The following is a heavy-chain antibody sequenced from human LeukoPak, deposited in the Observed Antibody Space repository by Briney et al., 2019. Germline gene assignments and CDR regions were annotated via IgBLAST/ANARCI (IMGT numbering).Heavy chain of an antibody. CDR2: ISSSGAST. D-gene: IGHD3-22*01. CDR3: AKGPDSSGYGYYYGMVV. CDR1: GFTFNSYA. J-gene: IGHJ6*02. Sequence: GGSLRLSCVASGFTFNSYAMSWVRQAPWKGLEWVSAISSSGASTYYADAVNGVFTNSRENSKNTLYLQMTSLRAEDTAVYYCAKGPDSSGYGYYYGMVVWGQGTTVTVSS. V-gene: IGHV3-23*01.